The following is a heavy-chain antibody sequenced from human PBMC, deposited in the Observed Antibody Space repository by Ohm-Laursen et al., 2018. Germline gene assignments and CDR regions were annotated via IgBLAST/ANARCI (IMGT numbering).Heavy chain of an antibody. D-gene: IGHD5-12*01. J-gene: IGHJ6*02. CDR2: NNPNSGGT. CDR1: GYTFTGYY. CDR3: ARGETIISYYGMDV. V-gene: IGHV1-2*02. Sequence: VASVKVSCKAPGYTFTGYYMHWVRQAPGQGLEWMGWNNPNSGGTNYAQKFQGRVTMTRDTSISTAYMELISLRSEDTAVYYCARGETIISYYGMDVWGQGTTVTVSS.